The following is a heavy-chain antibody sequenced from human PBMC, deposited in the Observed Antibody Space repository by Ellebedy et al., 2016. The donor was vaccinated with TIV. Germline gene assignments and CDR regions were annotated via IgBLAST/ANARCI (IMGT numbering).Heavy chain of an antibody. V-gene: IGHV4-31*03. J-gene: IGHJ6*02. CDR3: ARGPRGYGYGYNYYGMDV. D-gene: IGHD5-18*01. Sequence: MPSETLSLTCTVSGFSISSISNGGYYWSWIRQHPGKGLEWIGYIYYTGSTYYNPSLKSRLTISVETSKNQFSLKLSSVTAADTAVYYCARGPRGYGYGYNYYGMDVWGQGTTVTVSS. CDR1: GFSISSISNGGYY. CDR2: IYYTGST.